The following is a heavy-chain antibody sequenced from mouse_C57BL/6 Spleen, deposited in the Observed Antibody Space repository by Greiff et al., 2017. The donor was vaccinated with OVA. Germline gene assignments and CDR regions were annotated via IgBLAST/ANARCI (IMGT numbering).Heavy chain of an antibody. CDR2: IDPSDSYT. J-gene: IGHJ3*01. CDR1: GYTFTSYW. CDR3: AREYYSNYEVAY. Sequence: QVQLKQPGAELVKPGASVKLSCKASGYTFTSYWMQWVKQRPGQGLEWIGEIDPSDSYTNYNQKFKGKATLTVDTSSSTAYMQLSSLTSEDSAVYYCAREYYSNYEVAYWGQGTLVTVSA. V-gene: IGHV1-50*01. D-gene: IGHD2-5*01.